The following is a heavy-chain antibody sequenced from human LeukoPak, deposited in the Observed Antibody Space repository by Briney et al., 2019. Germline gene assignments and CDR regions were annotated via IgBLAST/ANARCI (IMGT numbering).Heavy chain of an antibody. CDR3: AKEGGYYDILSNPYYFDY. CDR1: GFTFSSYG. CDR2: ISYDGSNK. Sequence: PGRSLRLSCAACGFTFSSYGMHWVRQGPGKGLEWVAVISYDGSNKYYADSVKGRFTISRDNSKNTLYLQMNSLRAEDTAVYYCAKEGGYYDILSNPYYFDYWGQGTLVTVSS. V-gene: IGHV3-30*18. D-gene: IGHD3-9*01. J-gene: IGHJ4*02.